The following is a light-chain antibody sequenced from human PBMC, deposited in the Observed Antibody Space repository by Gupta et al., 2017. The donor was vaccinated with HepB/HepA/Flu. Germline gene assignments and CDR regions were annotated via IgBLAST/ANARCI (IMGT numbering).Light chain of an antibody. CDR2: DVN. V-gene: IGLV2-11*01. CDR3: CSYAGSYTYV. J-gene: IGLJ1*01. Sequence: QSALTQPRSVSGSLGQSVTISCTGTGSDVGGYRFVSWYQHPPDKAPKVIIYDVNKRPSEVPARFSGSKSGNTASLTISGLQAEDEADYYCCSYAGSYTYVFGTGTKVTVL. CDR1: GSDVGGYRF.